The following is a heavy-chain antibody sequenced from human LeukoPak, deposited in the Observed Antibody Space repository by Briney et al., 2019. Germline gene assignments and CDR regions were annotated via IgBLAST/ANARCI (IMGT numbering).Heavy chain of an antibody. D-gene: IGHD5-12*01. CDR1: GLTISSYS. J-gene: IGHJ6*03. CDR2: ISSSSSYI. V-gene: IGHV3-21*01. Sequence: GGSLRLSCAASGLTISSYSMNWVRQAPGKGLEWVSSISSSSSYIYYADSVKGRFTISRDNAKKSLYLQMNSLRAEDTAVYYCARGVDNYYYYYMDVWGKGTTVTISS. CDR3: ARGVDNYYYYYMDV.